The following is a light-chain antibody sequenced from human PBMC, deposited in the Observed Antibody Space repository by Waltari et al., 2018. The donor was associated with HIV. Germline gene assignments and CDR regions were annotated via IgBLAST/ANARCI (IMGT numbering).Light chain of an antibody. J-gene: IGKJ5*01. CDR3: QQANSFPIT. CDR2: AAS. Sequence: DLQMTQSTSSVSASVGDRVTITCRASQVISNYLAWYQQKPGKAPNLLIYAASTLQSGVPSRFSGSGSGTDFNLTISSLQPEDFATYYCQQANSFPITFGQGTRLEIE. CDR1: QVISNY. V-gene: IGKV1D-12*01.